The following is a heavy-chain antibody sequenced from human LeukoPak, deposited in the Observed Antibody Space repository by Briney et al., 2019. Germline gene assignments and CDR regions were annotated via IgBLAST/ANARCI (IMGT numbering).Heavy chain of an antibody. V-gene: IGHV1-2*06. J-gene: IGHJ4*02. CDR3: ARGGIYDILTGYTVGDY. D-gene: IGHD3-9*01. Sequence: ASVKVSCKASGYTFTGYYMHWVRQAPGQGREWMGRINPNSGGTNYAQKFQGRVTMTRDTSISTAYMELSRLRSDDTAVYYCARGGIYDILTGYTVGDYWGQGTLVTVSS. CDR2: INPNSGGT. CDR1: GYTFTGYY.